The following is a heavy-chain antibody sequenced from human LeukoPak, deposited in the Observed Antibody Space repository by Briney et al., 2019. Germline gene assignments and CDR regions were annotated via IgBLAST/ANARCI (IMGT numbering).Heavy chain of an antibody. V-gene: IGHV4-38-2*02. CDR2: IYYSGST. CDR1: GFSINIGYY. Sequence: SETLSLTCNVSGFSINIGYYWGWIRQPPGKGLEWIGSIYYSGSTYYNPSLKSRVTISVDTSKNQFSLKLSSVTAADTAVYYCARVGMYSSAWYHYWGQGTLVTVSS. J-gene: IGHJ4*02. CDR3: ARVGMYSSAWYHY. D-gene: IGHD6-19*01.